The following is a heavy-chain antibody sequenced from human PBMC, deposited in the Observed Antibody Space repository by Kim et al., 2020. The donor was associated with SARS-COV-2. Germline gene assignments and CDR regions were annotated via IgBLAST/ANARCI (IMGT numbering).Heavy chain of an antibody. J-gene: IGHJ4*02. Sequence: SETLSLTCTVSGGSISSYYWSWIRQPPGKGLEWIGYIYYSGSTNYNPSLKSRVTISVDTSKNQFSLKLSSVTAADTAVYYCARALRGGGIGYWGQGTLVTVSS. CDR2: IYYSGST. D-gene: IGHD3-16*01. CDR3: ARALRGGGIGY. CDR1: GGSISSYY. V-gene: IGHV4-59*01.